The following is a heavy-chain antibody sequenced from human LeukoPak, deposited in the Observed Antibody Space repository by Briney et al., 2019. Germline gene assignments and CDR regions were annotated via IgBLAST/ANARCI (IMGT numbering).Heavy chain of an antibody. V-gene: IGHV4-30-2*01. D-gene: IGHD7-27*01. Sequence: SETLSLTCTVSGGSISSGGYYWSWIRQPPGKGLEWIGYIYHSGSTYYNPSLKSRVTISVDTSKNQFSLKLSSVTAADTAVYYCARESSRSSLGITPHFDYWGQGTLVTVSS. CDR2: IYHSGST. CDR1: GGSISSGGYY. CDR3: ARESSRSSLGITPHFDY. J-gene: IGHJ4*02.